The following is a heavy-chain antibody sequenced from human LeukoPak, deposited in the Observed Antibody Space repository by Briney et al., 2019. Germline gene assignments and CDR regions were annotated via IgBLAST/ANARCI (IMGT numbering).Heavy chain of an antibody. Sequence: GGSLRLSCAASGFXFSRYGIHWVRQAPGKGPEWVALIWYDGSEEYYGDSVKGRVTISRDNSKNMVYLQMNSLRGEDTAVYYCARGSGLVVRGDYFDYWGQGTLVTVSS. CDR2: IWYDGSEE. V-gene: IGHV3-33*01. CDR3: ARGSGLVVRGDYFDY. CDR1: GFXFSRYG. D-gene: IGHD3-10*01. J-gene: IGHJ4*02.